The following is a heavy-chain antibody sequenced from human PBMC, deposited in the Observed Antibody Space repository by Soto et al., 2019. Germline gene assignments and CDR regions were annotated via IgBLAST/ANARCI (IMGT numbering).Heavy chain of an antibody. Sequence: PSETLSLTCTVSGGSISSAGYYWSWIRQHPGKGLEWIGYIYYSGSTNYNPSLKSRLTISLDMSNNRFSLKLTSMTVADTAVYYCARGLTSGWDQLDPWGQGTLVTVSS. J-gene: IGHJ5*02. CDR1: GGSISSAGYY. V-gene: IGHV4-31*03. CDR2: IYYSGST. CDR3: ARGLTSGWDQLDP. D-gene: IGHD6-19*01.